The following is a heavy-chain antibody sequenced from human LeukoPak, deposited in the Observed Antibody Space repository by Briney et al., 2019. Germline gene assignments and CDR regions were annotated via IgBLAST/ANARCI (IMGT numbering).Heavy chain of an antibody. Sequence: PGESLKISCKGSGYSFTSYWIGWVRQMPGKGLEWMGIIYPGDSDTRYSPSFQGQVTISADKSISTAYLQWSSLKASDTAMYYCARYYYDSSGSQLGAGYFDYWGQGTLVTVSS. CDR3: ARYYYDSSGSQLGAGYFDY. J-gene: IGHJ4*02. CDR2: IYPGDSDT. D-gene: IGHD3-22*01. V-gene: IGHV5-51*01. CDR1: GYSFTSYW.